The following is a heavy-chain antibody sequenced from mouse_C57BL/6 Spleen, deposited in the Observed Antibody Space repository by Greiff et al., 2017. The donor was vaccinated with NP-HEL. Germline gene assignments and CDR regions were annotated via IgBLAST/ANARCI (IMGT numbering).Heavy chain of an antibody. CDR1: GYTFTDYE. CDR2: IDPETGGT. V-gene: IGHV1-15*01. J-gene: IGHJ4*01. D-gene: IGHD2-3*01. Sequence: VQLQQSGAELVRPGASVTLSCKASGYTFTDYEMHWVKQTPVHGLEWIGAIDPETGGTAYNQKFKGKAILTADKSSSTAYMELRSLTSEDSAVYYCTRRRGYDGYSYYAMDYWGQGTSVTVSS. CDR3: TRRRGYDGYSYYAMDY.